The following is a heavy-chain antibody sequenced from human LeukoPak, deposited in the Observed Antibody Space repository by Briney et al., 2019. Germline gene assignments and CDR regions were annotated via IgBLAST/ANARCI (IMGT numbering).Heavy chain of an antibody. CDR2: ISATGGST. CDR3: ANEIRPNDY. V-gene: IGHV3-23*01. D-gene: IGHD4-17*01. J-gene: IGHJ4*02. CDR1: GFTFSSSA. Sequence: PGGSLRLSCAASGFTFSSSAMSWVRRVPGKGLEWVSGISATGGSTYYADSVRGRFTISSDNSKNTLYVQMNSLRDEDTAVYYCANEIRPNDYWGQGTQVTVSS.